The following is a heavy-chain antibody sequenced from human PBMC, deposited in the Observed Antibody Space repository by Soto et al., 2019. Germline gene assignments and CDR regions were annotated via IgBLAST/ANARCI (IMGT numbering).Heavy chain of an antibody. CDR3: AGGDYGDSIDF. J-gene: IGHJ4*02. Sequence: QVHLVESGGGVVQPGKSRRLSCAASGFTFDNYGMLWVRQAPGKGLEWVALISYDDSYRYYTNSVRGRFTISRDNSKNMVFLHMNSLQGDDTAVYYCAGGDYGDSIDFWGQGTLVTVSS. CDR2: ISYDDSYR. D-gene: IGHD4-17*01. V-gene: IGHV3-33*01. CDR1: GFTFDNYG.